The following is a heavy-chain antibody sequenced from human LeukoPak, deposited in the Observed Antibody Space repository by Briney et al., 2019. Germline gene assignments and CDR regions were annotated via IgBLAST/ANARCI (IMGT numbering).Heavy chain of an antibody. J-gene: IGHJ5*02. D-gene: IGHD2-2*02. V-gene: IGHV1-3*01. CDR3: ARESLYCSSTGCYRGWFDP. CDR1: GYTFTSYA. CDR2: INAGNGNT. Sequence: ASVKVSCKASGYTFTSYAMHWVRQAPGQRLEWMGWINAGNGNTKYSQKFQGRVTITRDTSASTAYMELSSLRSEDTAVYYCARESLYCSSTGCYRGWFDPWGQGTLVTVSS.